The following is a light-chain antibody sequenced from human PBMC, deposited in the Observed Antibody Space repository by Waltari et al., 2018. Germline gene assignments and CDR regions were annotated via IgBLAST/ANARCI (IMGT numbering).Light chain of an antibody. V-gene: IGKV3-15*01. CDR1: QSISSN. Sequence: EIVMTQSPVTLSVSPGERATLSCRACQSISSNLAWYQQKPGQSPRLLIHGASTRATGIPARFSGSGSGTDFTLTISSLQSEDFAVYFCQQYNTWPTFGGGTKVEIK. J-gene: IGKJ4*01. CDR2: GAS. CDR3: QQYNTWPT.